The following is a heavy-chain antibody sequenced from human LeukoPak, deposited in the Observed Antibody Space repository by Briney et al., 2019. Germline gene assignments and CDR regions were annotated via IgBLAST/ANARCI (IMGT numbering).Heavy chain of an antibody. Sequence: PSETLSLTCTVSGGSISGSYWSWIRQPPGKGLEWIGYILYSGSTNYNPSLKSRVTISVDTSKNQFSLKLSSVTAADTAVYYCATHFFDTPNRYAFDIWGQGTMVTVSS. V-gene: IGHV4-59*08. CDR1: GGSISGSY. CDR3: ATHFFDTPNRYAFDI. J-gene: IGHJ3*02. D-gene: IGHD3-16*02. CDR2: ILYSGST.